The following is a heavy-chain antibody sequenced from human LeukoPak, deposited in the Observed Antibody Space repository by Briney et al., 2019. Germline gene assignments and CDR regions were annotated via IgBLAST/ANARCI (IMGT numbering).Heavy chain of an antibody. CDR1: GGSISSYY. D-gene: IGHD4-11*01. CDR3: ARNRGSTVITDQYYYYYMDV. J-gene: IGHJ6*03. V-gene: IGHV4-4*07. Sequence: PSETLSLTCTVSGGSISSYYWSWIRQPAGKGLEWIGRMYTSGNTNYNPSLQSRVTMSVDTSKKQFSLKLSSVTAADTAVYYCARNRGSTVITDQYYYYYMDVWGKGTTVTVSS. CDR2: MYTSGNT.